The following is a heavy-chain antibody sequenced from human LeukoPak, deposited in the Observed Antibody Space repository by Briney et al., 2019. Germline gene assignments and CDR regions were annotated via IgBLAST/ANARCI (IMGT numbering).Heavy chain of an antibody. J-gene: IGHJ4*02. CDR2: VSYDGTNK. Sequence: GGSLRLSCAASGFTFSTYGMHWVRQAPGKGLEWVAVVSYDGTNKYFADSVKGRFTISRDTSKNTLFLQMNSLRAEDTAVYYCSKDNFRTAASGLDYWGQGTLVTVSS. V-gene: IGHV3-30*18. CDR1: GFTFSTYG. D-gene: IGHD6-13*01. CDR3: SKDNFRTAASGLDY.